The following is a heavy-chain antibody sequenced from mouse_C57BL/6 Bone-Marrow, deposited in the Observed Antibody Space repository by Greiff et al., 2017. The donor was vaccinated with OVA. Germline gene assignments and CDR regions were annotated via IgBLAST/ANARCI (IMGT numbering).Heavy chain of an antibody. D-gene: IGHD1-1*01. Sequence: QVQLQQPGAELVRPGTSVKLSCKASGYTFTSYWMHWVKQRPGQGLEWIGVIDPSDSYTNYNQKFKGKATLTVDTSSSTASMQLSSLTSEDSAVYDCARSVIITTVVSKGYWGQGTTLTVSS. CDR2: IDPSDSYT. J-gene: IGHJ2*01. CDR3: ARSVIITTVVSKGY. V-gene: IGHV1-59*01. CDR1: GYTFTSYW.